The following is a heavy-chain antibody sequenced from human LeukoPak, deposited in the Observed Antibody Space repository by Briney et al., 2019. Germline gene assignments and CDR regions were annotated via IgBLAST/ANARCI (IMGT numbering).Heavy chain of an antibody. CDR3: ARGMDWYYFED. D-gene: IGHD2-21*01. J-gene: IGHJ4*02. CDR2: VYTSGST. Sequence: KSSETLSLTCTVSGGAISSYHWSWIRQPAGKGLEWIGRVYTSGSTNYNPSLKSRVTISADTSKNQVSLKLNSVTAADTAVYYCARGMDWYYFEDWGQGTLVTVSS. CDR1: GGAISSYH. V-gene: IGHV4-4*07.